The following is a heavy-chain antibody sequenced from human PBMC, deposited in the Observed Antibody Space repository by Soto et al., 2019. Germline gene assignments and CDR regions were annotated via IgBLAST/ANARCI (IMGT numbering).Heavy chain of an antibody. CDR3: TRSTAGFDN. CDR1: GFTFSSYG. D-gene: IGHD6-13*01. V-gene: IGHV3-7*03. Sequence: GGSLRLSCAASGFTFSSYGMHWVRQAPGKGLEWVANIKGDGSERYYVDTVKGRFTISRDNDQKSLHLKMNSVRAEDTAFYHCTRSTAGFDNWGQGTLVTVSS. CDR2: IKGDGSER. J-gene: IGHJ4*02.